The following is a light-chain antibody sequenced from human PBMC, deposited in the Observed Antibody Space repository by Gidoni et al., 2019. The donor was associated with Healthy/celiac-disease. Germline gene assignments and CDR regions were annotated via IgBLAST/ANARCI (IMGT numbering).Light chain of an antibody. J-gene: IGKJ1*01. CDR1: QSVSSY. V-gene: IGKV3-11*01. CDR3: QQRSNWG. CDR2: DAS. Sequence: EIVLTQSPATLSLSPGERATLSCRASQSVSSYLAWYQQKPGQAPRLLIYDASNRATGIQARFSGSGSGTDFTLTISSLEPEDFAVYYCQQRSNWGFGQGTKVEIK.